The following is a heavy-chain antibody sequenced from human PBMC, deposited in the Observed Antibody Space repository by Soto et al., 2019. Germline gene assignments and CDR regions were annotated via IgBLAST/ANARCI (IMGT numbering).Heavy chain of an antibody. V-gene: IGHV2-5*02. J-gene: IGHJ4*02. Sequence: QITLKESGPTLVKPTQTLTLTCTFSGFSLNTRGVGVGWIRQPPGKALEWLALISWGGEKRYRPSLKTRLTVTKEPSENQVVLTMTNMDPVDTATYYCAQRRGDLLTGHYYFDFWGQGTLVTVSS. CDR3: AQRRGDLLTGHYYFDF. D-gene: IGHD3-9*01. CDR2: ISWGGEK. CDR1: GFSLNTRGVG.